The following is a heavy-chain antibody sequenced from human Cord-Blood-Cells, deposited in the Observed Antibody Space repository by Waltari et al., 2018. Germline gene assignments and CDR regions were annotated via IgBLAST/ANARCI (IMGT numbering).Heavy chain of an antibody. CDR2: ISSSSSYI. Sequence: EVQLVESGGRLVKPGGSLRLSCAAPGFSFSSHRMHRARQAPGKGLEWVSSISSSSSYIYYADSVKGRFTISRDNAKNSLYLQMNSLRAEDTAVYYCARRGQLDAFDIWGQGTMVTVSS. D-gene: IGHD6-6*01. J-gene: IGHJ3*02. CDR3: ARRGQLDAFDI. V-gene: IGHV3-21*01. CDR1: GFSFSSHR.